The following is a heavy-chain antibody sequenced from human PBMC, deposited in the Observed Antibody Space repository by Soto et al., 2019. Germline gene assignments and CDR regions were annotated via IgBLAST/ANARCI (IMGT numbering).Heavy chain of an antibody. J-gene: IGHJ6*02. D-gene: IGHD2-15*01. CDR3: ARDRGYDAHDYYYNAMDV. CDR1: GFTFRTYT. V-gene: IGHV3-21*01. CDR2: IRGFSPYT. Sequence: EVQLVESGGGLVKPGGSLRLSCISSGFTFRTYTMNWVRQAPGKGLEWVSGIRGFSPYTFYAESVRGRFAISRDNAKKPLYLQMNSLRAEDTAVYYCARDRGYDAHDYYYNAMDVWGQGTTVTVSS.